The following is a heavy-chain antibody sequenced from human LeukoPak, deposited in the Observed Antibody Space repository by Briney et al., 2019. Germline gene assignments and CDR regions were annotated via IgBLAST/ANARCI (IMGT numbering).Heavy chain of an antibody. CDR1: GGSISSGSYY. D-gene: IGHD3-9*01. J-gene: IGHJ4*02. Sequence: SETLSLTCTVSGGSISSGSYYWSWIRQPAGKGLEWIGRFYTSGSTNYNPSLKSRVTISVDTSKNQFSLKLSSVTAADTAVYYCARRPTYFGWRPSEPPSYFDFWGQGTLVTVSS. CDR3: ARRPTYFGWRPSEPPSYFDF. CDR2: FYTSGST. V-gene: IGHV4-61*02.